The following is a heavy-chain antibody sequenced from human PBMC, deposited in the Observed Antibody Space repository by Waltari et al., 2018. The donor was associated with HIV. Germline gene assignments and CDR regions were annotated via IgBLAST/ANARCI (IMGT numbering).Heavy chain of an antibody. CDR2: IKSNTDGGTT. D-gene: IGHD3-16*01. J-gene: IGHJ4*02. CDR1: GFTFSDAW. V-gene: IGHV3-15*01. CDR3: TTVGGGTRDY. Sequence: EVLLVESGGGLGKPGGSLSLSCAASGFTFSDAWMIWVRQAPGKGLEWVGRIKSNTDGGTTDYAAPVKGRFTISRDDSKTTLYLEMNSLKTEDTAVYYCTTVGGGTRDYWGQGTLITVSS.